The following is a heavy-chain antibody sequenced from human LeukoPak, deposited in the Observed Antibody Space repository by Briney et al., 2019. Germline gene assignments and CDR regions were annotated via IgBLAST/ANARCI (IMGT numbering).Heavy chain of an antibody. CDR3: AREGPGGWYYFDY. V-gene: IGHV3-7*01. Sequence: GGSLRLSCAASGFTFSGSAMHWVRQAPGKGLEWVANIKQDGSEKYYVDSVKGRFTISRDNAKNSLYLQMNSQRAEDTAVYYCAREGPGGWYYFDYWGQGTLVTVSS. CDR1: GFTFSGSA. CDR2: IKQDGSEK. J-gene: IGHJ4*02. D-gene: IGHD6-19*01.